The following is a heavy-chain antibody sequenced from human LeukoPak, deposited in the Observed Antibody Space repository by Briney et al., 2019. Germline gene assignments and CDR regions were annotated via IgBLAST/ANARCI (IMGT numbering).Heavy chain of an antibody. J-gene: IGHJ4*02. CDR3: ARLAYSSSWHFDY. D-gene: IGHD6-13*01. CDR1: GGTFSSYA. V-gene: IGHV1-69*01. CDR2: IIPIFGTA. Sequence: GASVKVSCKASGGTFSSYAISWVRQAPGQGLEWMGGIIPIFGTANYAQKFQGRVTITADESTSTAYMELSSLRSEDTAVYYCARLAYSSSWHFDYWGQGTLVTVSS.